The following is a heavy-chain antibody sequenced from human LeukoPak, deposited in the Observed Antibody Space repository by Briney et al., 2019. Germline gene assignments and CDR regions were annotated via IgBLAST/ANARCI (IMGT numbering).Heavy chain of an antibody. V-gene: IGHV4-34*01. CDR1: GGSFSGYY. J-gene: IGHJ4*02. CDR2: ISHSGST. CDR3: ARGAPYYFDY. Sequence: PSEALSLTCAVYGGSFSGYYWSWIRQPPGKGLEWIGEISHSGSTNYNPSLKSRVTISVDTSKNQFSLKLSSVTAADTAVYYCARGAPYYFDYWGQGTLVTVSS.